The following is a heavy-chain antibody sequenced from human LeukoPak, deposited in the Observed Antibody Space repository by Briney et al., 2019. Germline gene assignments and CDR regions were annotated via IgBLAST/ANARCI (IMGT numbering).Heavy chain of an antibody. V-gene: IGHV3-7*04. J-gene: IGHJ4*02. Sequence: GGSLRLSCAASGFTFNDYWMNWVRQAPGKGLEWVANVKYDGSEKYYVDSVKGRFTISRDNAKNSLYLQMNSLRAEDTAVYYCARGRHFGSGTHYMAFYSDSWGQGTLVTVSS. CDR2: VKYDGSEK. CDR1: GFTFNDYW. D-gene: IGHD3-10*01. CDR3: ARGRHFGSGTHYMAFYSDS.